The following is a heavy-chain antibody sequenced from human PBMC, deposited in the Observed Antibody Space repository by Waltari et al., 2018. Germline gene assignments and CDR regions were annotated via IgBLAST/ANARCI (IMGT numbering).Heavy chain of an antibody. CDR1: GGTFSSNT. CDR2: IIPILGIA. Sequence: QVQLVQSGAEVKKPGSSVKVSCKASGGTFSSNTISRVRQAPGQGLEWMGRIIPILGIANYAQKFQGRVTITADKSTSTAYMELSSLRSEDTAVYYCARVGSGNSNDYWGQGTLVTVSS. D-gene: IGHD3-3*01. CDR3: ARVGSGNSNDY. J-gene: IGHJ4*02. V-gene: IGHV1-69*02.